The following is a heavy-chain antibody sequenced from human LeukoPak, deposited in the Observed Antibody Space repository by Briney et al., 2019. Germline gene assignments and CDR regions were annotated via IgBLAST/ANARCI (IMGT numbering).Heavy chain of an antibody. CDR2: ISAYNGNT. Sequence: ASVKVSCKASVYTFSSYGISWVRQAPGQGLEWMGRISAYNGNTNYAQKFQGRVTMTTDTSTTTAYMELRSLRSDDTAVYYCAREQGGYSGSADYWGQGTLVTVCS. D-gene: IGHD5-12*01. CDR1: VYTFSSYG. CDR3: AREQGGYSGSADY. V-gene: IGHV1-18*01. J-gene: IGHJ4*02.